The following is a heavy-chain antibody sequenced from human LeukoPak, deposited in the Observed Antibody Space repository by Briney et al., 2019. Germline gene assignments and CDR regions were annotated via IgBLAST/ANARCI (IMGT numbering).Heavy chain of an antibody. J-gene: IGHJ6*02. D-gene: IGHD2-2*01. Sequence: SETLSLTCTVSGGSISSGGYHWSWIRQHPGKGLEWIGYIYYSGSTYYNPSLKSRVTISVDTSKNQFSLKLSSVTAADTAVYYCARDSIVVAPAAPHYYYGMDVWGQGTTVTVSS. CDR2: IYYSGST. V-gene: IGHV4-31*03. CDR1: GGSISSGGYH. CDR3: ARDSIVVAPAAPHYYYGMDV.